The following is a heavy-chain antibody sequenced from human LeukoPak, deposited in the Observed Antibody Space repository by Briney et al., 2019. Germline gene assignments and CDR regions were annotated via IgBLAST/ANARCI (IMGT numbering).Heavy chain of an antibody. V-gene: IGHV1-69*01. CDR1: GGTFSSYA. J-gene: IGHJ5*02. Sequence: ASVKVSCKASGGTFSSYAISWVRQAPGQGLEWMGGIIPIFGTANYAQKFQGRVTITADESTSTAYMELSSLRSEDTAVYYCARSGTDYFYRSCFDPWGQGTLVTVSS. CDR2: IIPIFGTA. D-gene: IGHD3-9*01. CDR3: ARSGTDYFYRSCFDP.